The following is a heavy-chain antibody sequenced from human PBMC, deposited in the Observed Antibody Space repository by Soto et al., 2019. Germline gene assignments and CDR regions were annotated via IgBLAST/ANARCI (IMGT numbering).Heavy chain of an antibody. J-gene: IGHJ4*02. CDR2: IVVASGNT. V-gene: IGHV1-58*01. CDR3: AADPYCGGDCYFDY. Sequence: GASVKVSCKASGFTFFTSAVQWVRQARGQRLEWIGWIVVASGNTNYAQQFQERVTITRDMSTNTAYMELSSLRSEDTAVYYCAADPYCGGDCYFDYWGQGXMVTVSS. CDR1: GFTFFTSA. D-gene: IGHD2-21*02.